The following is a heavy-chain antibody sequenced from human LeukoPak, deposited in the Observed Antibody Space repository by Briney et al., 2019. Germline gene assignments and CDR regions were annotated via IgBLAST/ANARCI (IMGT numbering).Heavy chain of an antibody. Sequence: PGRSLRLSCTASGXTFGDYVMSWVRQAPGKGLEWVGFVRGKAYGGTTEYAASVKGRFTISRDDSKSIAYLQMNSLKTEDTAVYYCTRGKYYDFWSGYYPDYWGQGTLVTVSS. CDR3: TRGKYYDFWSGYYPDY. CDR2: VRGKAYGGTT. D-gene: IGHD3-3*01. V-gene: IGHV3-49*04. J-gene: IGHJ4*02. CDR1: GXTFGDYV.